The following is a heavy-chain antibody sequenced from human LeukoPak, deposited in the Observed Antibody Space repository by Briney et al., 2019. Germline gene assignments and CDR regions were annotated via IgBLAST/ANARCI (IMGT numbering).Heavy chain of an antibody. CDR1: GDSISSSAYY. CDR2: IYSSGST. J-gene: IGHJ3*02. D-gene: IGHD3-10*01. CDR3: ARVTSYLAFDI. Sequence: SETLSLTCTVSGDSISSSAYYWGWIRQPPGKGLEWIGQIYSSGSTYYNPSLESRVTISVEKSKNQFSLNLSSVTAADTAVYYCARVTSYLAFDIFGQGTIVTVSS. V-gene: IGHV4-39*07.